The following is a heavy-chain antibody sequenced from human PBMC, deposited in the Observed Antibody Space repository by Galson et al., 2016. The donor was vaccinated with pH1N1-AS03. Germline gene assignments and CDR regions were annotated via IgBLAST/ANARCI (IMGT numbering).Heavy chain of an antibody. CDR2: VHTSGST. V-gene: IGHV4-4*07. CDR3: ARVGGLSYPHPRWDVDV. D-gene: IGHD1-26*01. J-gene: IGHJ6*04. CDR1: GGSIANLY. Sequence: SETLSLTCTISGGSIANLYLSWIRQSAGKGLEWIGRVHTSGSTNYNPSLKSRVSMSIVTSTKKFSLRLTSVTAADTAVYYCARVGGLSYPHPRWDVDVWGKGTTVIVSS.